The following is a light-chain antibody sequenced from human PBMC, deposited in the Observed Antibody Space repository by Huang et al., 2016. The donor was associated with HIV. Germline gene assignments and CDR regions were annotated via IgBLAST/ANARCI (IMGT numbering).Light chain of an antibody. CDR2: DAS. CDR1: QSCSMY. V-gene: IGKV3-11*01. J-gene: IGKJ2*01. CDR3: QHRRNWPPYT. Sequence: EIVLTQSPATLSASPGERATLSCRASQSCSMYLAWYQQKPGQAPRLLIYDASKSATGIPARFSGSGSGTDFTLTISSLEPEDFAVYYCQHRRNWPPYTFGQGTKLDIK.